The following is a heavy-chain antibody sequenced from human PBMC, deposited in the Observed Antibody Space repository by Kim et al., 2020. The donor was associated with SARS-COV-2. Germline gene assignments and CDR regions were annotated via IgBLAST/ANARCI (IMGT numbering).Heavy chain of an antibody. Sequence: GRFTISRDNSKNTLYLQMNSLRAEDTAVYYCAREGGPMVRGVIINQNFDYWGQGTLVTVSS. CDR3: AREGGPMVRGVIINQNFDY. J-gene: IGHJ4*02. D-gene: IGHD3-10*01. V-gene: IGHV3-30*01.